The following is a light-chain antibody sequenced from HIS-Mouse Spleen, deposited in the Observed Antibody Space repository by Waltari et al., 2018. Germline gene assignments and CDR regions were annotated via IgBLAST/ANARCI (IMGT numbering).Light chain of an antibody. J-gene: IGLJ7*01. CDR1: SSDAGSYNL. V-gene: IGLV2-23*03. Sequence: QSALTQPASGSGSPGQSSTTSCTGTSSDAGSYNLVPWYQQHPGKAPKLMIYEGSKRPSGLSNRFSGSKSGNTASLTISGLQAEDEADYYCCSYAGSSTFAVFGGGTQLT. CDR3: CSYAGSSTFAV. CDR2: EGS.